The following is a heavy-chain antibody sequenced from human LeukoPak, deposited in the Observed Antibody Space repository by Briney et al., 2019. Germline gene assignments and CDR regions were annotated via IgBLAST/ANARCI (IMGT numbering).Heavy chain of an antibody. J-gene: IGHJ4*02. CDR3: AKAPLGVTMVRGVIMAVSIGYYFDY. CDR1: GFTFSSYV. D-gene: IGHD3-10*01. V-gene: IGHV3-23*01. Sequence: GGSLRLSCAVTGFTFSSYVMSWVRQAPGKGLDWVSALSGSGGSTYYADSVKGRFTISRDNSKNTLYLQMNSLRVEDTAVYYCAKAPLGVTMVRGVIMAVSIGYYFDYWGQGTLVTVSS. CDR2: LSGSGGST.